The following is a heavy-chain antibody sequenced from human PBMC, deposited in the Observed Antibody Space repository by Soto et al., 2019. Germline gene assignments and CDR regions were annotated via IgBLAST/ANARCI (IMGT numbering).Heavy chain of an antibody. CDR2: INAGNGNT. V-gene: IGHV1-3*05. Sequence: QVQLVQSGAEEKKPGASVKVSCKASGYTFTSYAMHCVLQAPGQRLEWMGWINAGNGNTKYSQKFQGRVTITRDTSASAAYMDLSSLRSEDTAVYYCARAWVVVTAPDYWGQGTLVTVSS. J-gene: IGHJ4*02. D-gene: IGHD2-21*02. CDR3: ARAWVVVTAPDY. CDR1: GYTFTSYA.